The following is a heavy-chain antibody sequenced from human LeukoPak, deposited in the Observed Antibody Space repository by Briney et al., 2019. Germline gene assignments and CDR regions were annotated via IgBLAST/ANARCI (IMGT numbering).Heavy chain of an antibody. CDR2: INHSGST. V-gene: IGHV4-34*01. CDR1: GGSFSGYY. Sequence: SETLSLTCAVYGGSFSGYYWSWIRQPPGKGLEWIGEINHSGSTNYNPSLKSRVTISVDTSKNQFSLKLSSVTAADTAVYYCARGVSKGIAAAGESDYWGQGTLVTVAS. D-gene: IGHD6-13*01. CDR3: ARGVSKGIAAAGESDY. J-gene: IGHJ4*02.